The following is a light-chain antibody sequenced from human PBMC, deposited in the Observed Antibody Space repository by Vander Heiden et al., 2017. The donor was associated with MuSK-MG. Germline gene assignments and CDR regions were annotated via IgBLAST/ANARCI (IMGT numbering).Light chain of an antibody. CDR3: QQYYSTPPT. V-gene: IGKV4-1*01. CDR2: WAS. J-gene: IGKJ1*01. Sequence: DIVMTQSPDFLAVSLGERATINCKSSQSVLYSSNNKNYLAWYQQKPRQPPKLLIYWASTRESGVPDRFSGSGSGTDFTLTISSLQAEDVAVYYCQQYYSTPPTFGQGTKVEIK. CDR1: QSVLYSSNNKNY.